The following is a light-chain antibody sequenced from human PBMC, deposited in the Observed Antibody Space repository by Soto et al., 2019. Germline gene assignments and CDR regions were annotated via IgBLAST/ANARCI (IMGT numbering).Light chain of an antibody. CDR3: QQYHNLLT. CDR1: QDISDS. Sequence: IQGTHSPGSLSGCGGGRVTITCQASQDISDSLNWYQQKPGKAPNLLIFDASNLETGVPSRFSGSGSGTDFTFTINTLQPEDITTYYYQQYHNLLTFGGGTKV. J-gene: IGKJ4*01. CDR2: DAS. V-gene: IGKV1-33*01.